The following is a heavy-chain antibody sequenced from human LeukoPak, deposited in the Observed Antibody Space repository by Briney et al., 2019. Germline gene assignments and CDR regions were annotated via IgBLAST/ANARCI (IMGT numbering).Heavy chain of an antibody. CDR2: ISGSGGST. Sequence: PGGSLRLSCAASGFTFSSYAMSWVRLAPGKGLEWVSAISGSGGSTYYADSVKGRFTISRDNSKNTLYLQMNSLRAEDTAVYYCAKVGPAYCGGDCYSDAFDIWGQGTMVTVSS. CDR1: GFTFSSYA. J-gene: IGHJ3*02. D-gene: IGHD2-21*02. V-gene: IGHV3-23*01. CDR3: AKVGPAYCGGDCYSDAFDI.